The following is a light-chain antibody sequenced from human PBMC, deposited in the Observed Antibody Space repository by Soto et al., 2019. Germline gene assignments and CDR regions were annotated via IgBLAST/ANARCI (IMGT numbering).Light chain of an antibody. CDR1: QDISNY. Sequence: DIQMTQSPSSLSASVGDRVTITCQASQDISNYLNWYQQKPGKAPQLLIYDASNLETGVPSRFSGSGSVTDFTFTISSLQPEDIATYYCQQYDNLLRFTFGPGTKVDIK. CDR2: DAS. CDR3: QQYDNLLRFT. J-gene: IGKJ3*01. V-gene: IGKV1-33*01.